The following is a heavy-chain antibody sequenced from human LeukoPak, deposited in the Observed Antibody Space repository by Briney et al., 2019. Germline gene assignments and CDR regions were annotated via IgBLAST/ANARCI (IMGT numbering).Heavy chain of an antibody. CDR2: ISNDGSRK. CDR3: ARDRAWNYFDY. V-gene: IGHV3-30*03. J-gene: IGHJ4*02. D-gene: IGHD3-3*01. Sequence: GGSLRLSCAASDFSLTNAWMNWVRQAPGKGLEWVAIISNDGSRKYYAHSVEGRFTISRDNSKNTLYLQMDSLRAEDTAAYYCARDRAWNYFDYWGQGTLVTVSS. CDR1: DFSLTNAW.